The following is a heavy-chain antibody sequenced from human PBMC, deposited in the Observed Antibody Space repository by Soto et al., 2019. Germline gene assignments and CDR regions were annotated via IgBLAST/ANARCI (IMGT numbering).Heavy chain of an antibody. J-gene: IGHJ4*02. V-gene: IGHV3-21*01. CDR1: GFTFSSYS. D-gene: IGHD6-13*01. CDR3: AREGIAAALDY. Sequence: EVQLVESGGGLVKPGGSLRLSCAASGFTFSSYSMNRVRQAPGKGLEWVSSISSSSSYIYYADSVKGRFTISRDNAKNSLYRQVNSLRAEDTAVYYCAREGIAAALDYWGQGTLVTVSS. CDR2: ISSSSSYI.